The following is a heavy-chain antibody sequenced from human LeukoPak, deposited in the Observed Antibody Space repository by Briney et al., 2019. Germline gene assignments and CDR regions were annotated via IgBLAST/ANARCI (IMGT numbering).Heavy chain of an antibody. J-gene: IGHJ6*02. D-gene: IGHD2-2*01. CDR2: ISYDGSNK. V-gene: IGHV3-30-3*01. CDR1: GFTFSSYA. Sequence: PGGSLRLSCAAPGFTFSSYAMHWVRQAPGKGLEWVAVISYDGSNKYYADSVKGRFTISRDNSKNTLYLQMNSLRAEDTAVYYCVTGMYCSSTSCLYYYYYGMDVWGQGTTVTVSS. CDR3: VTGMYCSSTSCLYYYYYGMDV.